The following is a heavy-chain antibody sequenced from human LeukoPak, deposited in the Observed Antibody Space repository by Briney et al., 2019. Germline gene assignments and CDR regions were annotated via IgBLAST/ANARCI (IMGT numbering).Heavy chain of an antibody. D-gene: IGHD2-8*01. CDR2: THYSGSS. J-gene: IGHJ5*01. V-gene: IGHV4-59*03. CDR3: ALAPNSNWFDF. CDR1: GDSTSNFY. Sequence: SETLSLTCTVSGDSTSNFYWNWIRQSPGKGLEWIGNTHYSGSSVYNPSLKSRVTISIDTSRRQFFLKLNSVTAADTAVYFCALAPNSNWFDFWGPGTLVTVSS.